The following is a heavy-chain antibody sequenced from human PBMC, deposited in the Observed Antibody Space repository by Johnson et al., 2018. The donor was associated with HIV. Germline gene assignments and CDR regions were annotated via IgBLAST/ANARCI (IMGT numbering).Heavy chain of an antibody. CDR3: ATDGTRDIVANGALDI. CDR1: GFTFSSYW. CDR2: IKQDGSEK. V-gene: IGHV3-7*05. Sequence: VQLVESGGGLVQPGGSLRLSCAASGFTFSSYWMSWVRQAPGKGLEWVANIKQDGSEKYYVDSVKGRFTISRDNAKNSLSLQLNSLRAEDTAVYYCATDGTRDIVANGALDIWGQGTMVTVSS. J-gene: IGHJ3*02. D-gene: IGHD2-15*01.